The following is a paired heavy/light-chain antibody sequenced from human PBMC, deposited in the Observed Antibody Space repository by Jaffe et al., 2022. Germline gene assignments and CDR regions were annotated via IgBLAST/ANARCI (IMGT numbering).Heavy chain of an antibody. V-gene: IGHV4-61*02. CDR2: IYTSGST. Sequence: QVQLQESGPGLVKPSQTLSLTCTVSGGSISSGSYYWSWIRQPAGKGLEWIGRIYTSGSTNYNPSLKSRVTISVDTSKNQFSLKLSSVTAADTAVYYCATRTIDYGGNSVPDAFDIWGQGTMVTVSS. J-gene: IGHJ3*02. D-gene: IGHD4-17*01. CDR1: GGSISSGSYY. CDR3: ATRTIDYGGNSVPDAFDI.
Light chain of an antibody. J-gene: IGKJ2*01. CDR2: LGS. V-gene: IGKV2-28*01. Sequence: DIVMTQSPLSLPVTPGEPASISCRSSQSLLHSNGYNYLDWYLQKPGQSPQLLIYLGSNRASGVPDRFSGSGSGTDFTLKISRVEAEDVGVYYCMQALQTPCTFGQGTKLEIK. CDR3: MQALQTPCT. CDR1: QSLLHSNGYNY.